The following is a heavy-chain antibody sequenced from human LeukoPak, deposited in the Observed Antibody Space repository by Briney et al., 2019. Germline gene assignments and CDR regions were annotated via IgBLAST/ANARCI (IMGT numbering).Heavy chain of an antibody. Sequence: GGSLRLSCAASGFTFSSYGMHWVRQAPGKGLEWVASISSSSSYIYYADSVKGRFTISRDNAKNSLYLQMNSLRAEDTAVYYCARDYSGSYYRYFDYWGPGTLVTVSS. J-gene: IGHJ4*02. D-gene: IGHD1-26*01. CDR2: ISSSSSYI. V-gene: IGHV3-21*01. CDR1: GFTFSSYG. CDR3: ARDYSGSYYRYFDY.